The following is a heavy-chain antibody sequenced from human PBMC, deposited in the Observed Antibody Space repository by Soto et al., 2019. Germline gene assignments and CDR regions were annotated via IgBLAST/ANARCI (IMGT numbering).Heavy chain of an antibody. D-gene: IGHD1-26*01. V-gene: IGHV4-4*02. J-gene: IGHJ4*02. CDR3: ARECGIVGATAADY. CDR1: GGSISSSNW. CDR2: IYHSGST. Sequence: SETLSLTCAVSGGSISSSNWWSWVRQPPGKGLEWIGEIYHSGSTNYNPSLKSRVTISVDKSKNQFSLKLSSVTAADTAVYYCARECGIVGATAADYRGQGTLVTVSS.